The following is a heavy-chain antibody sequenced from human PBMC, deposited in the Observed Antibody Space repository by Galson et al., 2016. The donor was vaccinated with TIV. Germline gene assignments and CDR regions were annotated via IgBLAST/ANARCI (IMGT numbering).Heavy chain of an antibody. J-gene: IGHJ4*02. CDR3: VSYKGSSGWADFDN. CDR2: IYSSGTV. D-gene: IGHD6-19*01. V-gene: IGHV4-38-2*01. CDR1: GYSISRSHY. Sequence: SLTCAVSGYSISRSHYWGWIRQPPGKGLEYLGFIYSSGTVYYNPSLKSRVTISIDTSKNQFSLNLNSVTATDTAVYYCVSYKGSSGWADFDNWGQGTLVTVSS.